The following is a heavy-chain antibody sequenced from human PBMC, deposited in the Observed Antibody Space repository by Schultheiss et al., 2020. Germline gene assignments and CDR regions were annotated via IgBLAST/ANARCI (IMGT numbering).Heavy chain of an antibody. D-gene: IGHD2-2*01. CDR2: IYTSGTT. CDR3: ASVVVPAATDEGYYYYYYGMDV. J-gene: IGHJ6*02. V-gene: IGHV4-59*10. Sequence: SETLSLTCAVYGGSFSGYYWSWIRQPPGKGLEWIGRIYTSGTTYYNPSLKSRITISVDTSKNQFSLKLSSVTAADTAVYYCASVVVPAATDEGYYYYYYGMDVWGQGTTVTVSS. CDR1: GGSFSGYY.